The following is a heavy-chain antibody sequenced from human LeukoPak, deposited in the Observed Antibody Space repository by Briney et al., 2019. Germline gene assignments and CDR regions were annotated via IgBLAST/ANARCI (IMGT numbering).Heavy chain of an antibody. J-gene: IGHJ6*02. Sequence: SETLSLTCTVPGGSISSSSYYWGWMRQPPGKGLEWIGSGYYSGSTYYNPSLKSRVTISVDTSKNQFSLKLSSVTAADTAVYYCARVPQRGSPHYYGMDVWGQGTTVTVSS. CDR1: GGSISSSSYY. CDR3: ARVPQRGSPHYYGMDV. V-gene: IGHV4-39*07. D-gene: IGHD3-10*01. CDR2: GYYSGST.